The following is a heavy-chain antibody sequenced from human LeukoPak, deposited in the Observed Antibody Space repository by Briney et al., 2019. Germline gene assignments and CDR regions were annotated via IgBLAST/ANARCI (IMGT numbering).Heavy chain of an antibody. CDR2: VYDTGRT. J-gene: IGHJ4*02. Sequence: SETLSLTCTVSGASISSSDYYWGWIRQPPGKGLEWIGSVYDTGRTYYNPPLKSRVTISVDTSKNQFSLSLSAVTAADTAVYFYARSDAWYYFDYWGQGTLVTVSS. CDR3: ARSDAWYYFDY. D-gene: IGHD2-2*01. CDR1: GASISSSDYY. V-gene: IGHV4-39*01.